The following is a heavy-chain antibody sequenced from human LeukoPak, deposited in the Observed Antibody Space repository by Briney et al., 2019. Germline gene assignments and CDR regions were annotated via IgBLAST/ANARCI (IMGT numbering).Heavy chain of an antibody. CDR1: GGSISSGGYS. V-gene: IGHV4-30-2*01. J-gene: IGHJ4*02. D-gene: IGHD1-26*01. CDR3: AREAQLPTTASSYFDY. CDR2: IDHSGST. Sequence: PSQTLSLTCAVSGGSISSGGYSWSWIRQPPGKGLEWIGYIDHSGSTYYNPSLKSRVTISVDRSKNQFSLKLSSVTAADTAVYYCAREAQLPTTASSYFDYWGQGTLVTVSS.